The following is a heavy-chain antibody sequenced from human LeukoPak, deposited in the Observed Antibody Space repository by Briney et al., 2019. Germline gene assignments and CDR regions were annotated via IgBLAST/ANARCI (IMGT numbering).Heavy chain of an antibody. V-gene: IGHV3-30*02. CDR2: IRYDESKK. CDR1: GLTFSYYG. J-gene: IGHJ4*02. D-gene: IGHD1-26*01. CDR3: AKSHLPNAYSGTYYCDY. Sequence: TGGSLRLSCAASGLTFSYYGMHWGRPAPGKGMGWVAFIRYDESKKFYGDSVKGRFTISIDNSKNTLYLQMNSLRTEDTAVYYCAKSHLPNAYSGTYYCDYWGQGTLVTVSS.